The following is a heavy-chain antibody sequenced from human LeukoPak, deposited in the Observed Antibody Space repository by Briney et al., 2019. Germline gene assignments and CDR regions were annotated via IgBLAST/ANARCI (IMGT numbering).Heavy chain of an antibody. CDR1: GFTFSNFA. CDR2: ITGYGAT. D-gene: IGHD6-13*01. V-gene: IGHV3-23*01. J-gene: IGHJ5*02. Sequence: GGSLRLSCAASGFTFSNFAMMWVRQAPGTGLQWVSTITGYGATFYADSVRGRFTIFRDTSMNTLFLQMNSLGAEDTAVYYCAKGAAAGKVDCFDLWGQGTVVTVSS. CDR3: AKGAAAGKVDCFDL.